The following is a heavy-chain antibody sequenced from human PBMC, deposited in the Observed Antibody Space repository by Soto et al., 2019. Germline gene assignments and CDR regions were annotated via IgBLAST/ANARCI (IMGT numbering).Heavy chain of an antibody. CDR1: GFTFSNYA. CDR3: ARDGATQTWGPGYFDL. D-gene: IGHD3-16*01. J-gene: IGHJ2*01. CDR2: VSYDGTNQ. Sequence: QVQLVESGGGVVQPGRSLRLSCAASGFTFSNYAMHWVRQTPGKGLEWVAIVSYDGTNQYYADSVKGRFTISRDNSENTLYPQMNSPRAEDTALYYCARDGATQTWGPGYFDLWGRGTLVTVSS. V-gene: IGHV3-30-3*01.